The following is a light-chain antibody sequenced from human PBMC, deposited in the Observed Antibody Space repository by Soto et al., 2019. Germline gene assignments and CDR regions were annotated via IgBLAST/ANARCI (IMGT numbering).Light chain of an antibody. CDR1: SSNIGNNY. Sequence: QSVLTQPPSVSAAPGQKVTISCSGSSSNIGNNYVSWFQQLPGTAPKLLIYDSNKRPSGIPDRFPGSKSGTSATLDITGLQTGDEADYYCATWDRSLTGEVVGGGTKLTVL. CDR2: DSN. CDR3: ATWDRSLTGEV. V-gene: IGLV1-51*01. J-gene: IGLJ2*01.